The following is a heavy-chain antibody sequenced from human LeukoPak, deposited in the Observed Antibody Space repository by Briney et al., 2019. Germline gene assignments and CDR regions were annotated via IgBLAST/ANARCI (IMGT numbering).Heavy chain of an antibody. V-gene: IGHV4-34*01. Sequence: SETLSLTCSVYGVSLSDYYWSLIRQPPGKGLEWIGEINHNGGTKYNPSLKGRVTISVDTSENHFSLNLRSVTAADTAVYYCARIRCGHSSAICYNHWGRGTLVTVSS. CDR3: ARIRCGHSSAICYNH. J-gene: IGHJ5*02. CDR2: INHNGGT. D-gene: IGHD2-2*02. CDR1: GVSLSDYY.